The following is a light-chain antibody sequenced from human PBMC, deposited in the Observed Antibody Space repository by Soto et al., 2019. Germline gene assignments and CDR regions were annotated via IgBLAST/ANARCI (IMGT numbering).Light chain of an antibody. Sequence: DIQMTQSPSSVSASVGDRVTITGRASQAISSWLAWYQQKPGRAPKLLIYSASSLQNGAPSRFTGSGSGTDFTLTITSLQPDDTAIYYCQQARSFPLTFGGGTKVEIK. J-gene: IGKJ4*01. CDR2: SAS. CDR3: QQARSFPLT. CDR1: QAISSW. V-gene: IGKV1-12*01.